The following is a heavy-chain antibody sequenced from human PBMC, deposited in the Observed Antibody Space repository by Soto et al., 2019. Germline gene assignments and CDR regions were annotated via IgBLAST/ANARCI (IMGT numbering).Heavy chain of an antibody. V-gene: IGHV1-69*13. CDR1: GGTFSSYA. CDR2: IIHIFGTT. CDR3: ARDGIAAAARPPHYYYGMDV. Sequence: GASVKVSCKASGGTFSSYAISWVRQAAGQGLEWMGEIIHIFGTTNNAQKLQGRVTITAEETTSTAYMELSSLRSEDTAMYYCARDGIAAAARPPHYYYGMDVWGQGTTVTVSS. D-gene: IGHD6-13*01. J-gene: IGHJ6*02.